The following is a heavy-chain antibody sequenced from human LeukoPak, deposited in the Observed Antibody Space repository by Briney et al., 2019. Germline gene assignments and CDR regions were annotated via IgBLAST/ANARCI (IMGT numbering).Heavy chain of an antibody. D-gene: IGHD4-17*01. CDR2: IYHSGST. CDR3: ARGMTTVTYNWFDP. Sequence: SETPSLTCAVSGGSISSSNWWSWVRQPPGKGLEWIGQIYHSGSTNYNPSLKSRVTISVDKSKNQFSLKLSSVTAADTAVYYCARGMTTVTYNWFDPWGQGTLVTVSS. J-gene: IGHJ5*02. CDR1: GGSISSSNW. V-gene: IGHV4-4*02.